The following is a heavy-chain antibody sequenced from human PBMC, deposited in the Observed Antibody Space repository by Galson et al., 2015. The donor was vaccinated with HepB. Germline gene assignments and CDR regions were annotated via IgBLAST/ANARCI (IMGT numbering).Heavy chain of an antibody. CDR3: ARAILSLRIAVAGPVYGMDV. D-gene: IGHD6-19*01. CDR2: ISNNGGTT. Sequence: SLRLSCAASGFTFSSYAMHWVRQAPGKGLQYVSGISNNGGTTYQADSVKGRFTISRDNSKNALYLQMSSLRAEDTAVYYCARAILSLRIAVAGPVYGMDVWGQGTTVTVSS. V-gene: IGHV3-64D*06. J-gene: IGHJ6*02. CDR1: GFTFSSYA.